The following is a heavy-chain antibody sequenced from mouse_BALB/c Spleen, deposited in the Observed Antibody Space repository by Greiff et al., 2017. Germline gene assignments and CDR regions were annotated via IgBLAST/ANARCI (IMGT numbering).Heavy chain of an antibody. CDR3: ARGYGYDSMDY. J-gene: IGHJ4*01. CDR1: GFTFSDYY. Sequence: EVMLVESGGGLVKPGGSLKLSCAASGFTFSDYYMYWVRQTPEKRLEWVATISDGGSYTYYPDSVKGRFTISRDNAKNNLYLQMSSLKSEDTAMYYCARGYGYDSMDYWGQGTSVTVSS. CDR2: ISDGGSYT. D-gene: IGHD2-2*01. V-gene: IGHV5-4*02.